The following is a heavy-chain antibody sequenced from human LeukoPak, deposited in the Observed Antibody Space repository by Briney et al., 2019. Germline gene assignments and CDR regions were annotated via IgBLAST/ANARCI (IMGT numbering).Heavy chain of an antibody. CDR2: IYSGDNT. D-gene: IGHD6-6*01. Sequence: QSGGSLRLSCAASGLTVTSDYMSWVRQAPGKGREWVSVIYSGDNTYYADSVKGRFTISRDNSKNMVYLQMNSLRAEDTAVYYCARGATTAARPLDYWGQGTLVTVSS. V-gene: IGHV3-53*01. CDR1: GLTVTSDY. J-gene: IGHJ4*02. CDR3: ARGATTAARPLDY.